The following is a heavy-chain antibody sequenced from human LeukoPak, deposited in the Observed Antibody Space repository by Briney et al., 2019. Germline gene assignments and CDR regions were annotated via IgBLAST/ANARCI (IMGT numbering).Heavy chain of an antibody. CDR3: ARMEDYYDSSGYYYFLGFDP. D-gene: IGHD3-22*01. V-gene: IGHV1-2*02. CDR2: INPNSGGT. CDR1: GYTFTGYY. Sequence: ASVKVSCKASGYTFTGYYMHWVRQAPGQGLEWMGWINPNSGGTNYAQKFQGRVTMTRDTSISTAYMELSRLRSDDTAVYYCARMEDYYDSSGYYYFLGFDPWGQGTLVTVSS. J-gene: IGHJ5*02.